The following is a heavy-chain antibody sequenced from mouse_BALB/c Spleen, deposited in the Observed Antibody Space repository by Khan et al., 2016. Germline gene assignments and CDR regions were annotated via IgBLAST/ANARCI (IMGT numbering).Heavy chain of an antibody. CDR3: AGDSSGYWYFDV. V-gene: IGHV12-3*02. Sequence: QLVESGPGLVKPSQSLFLACSITGFPITSGYYWIWIRQSPGKPLEWMGYITHSGETFYNPSLQSPISITRETSKNQFFLQLNSVTTEDTAMYDGAGDSSGYWYFDVWGAGTTVTVSS. J-gene: IGHJ1*01. CDR2: ITHSGET. CDR1: GFPITSGYY.